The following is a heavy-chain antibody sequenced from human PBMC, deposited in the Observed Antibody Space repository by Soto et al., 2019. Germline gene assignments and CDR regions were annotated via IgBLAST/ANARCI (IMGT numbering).Heavy chain of an antibody. CDR1: GGSVSSGSYY. V-gene: IGHV4-61*01. D-gene: IGHD6-19*01. CDR3: ARDWSIAVAGYNWFDP. CDR2: IYYSGST. J-gene: IGHJ5*02. Sequence: PSETLSLTCTVSGGSVSSGSYYWSWIRQPPGKGLEWIGYIYYSGSTNYNPSLKSRVTISVDTSKNQFSLKLSSVTAADTAVYYCARDWSIAVAGYNWFDPWGQGTLVTVPS.